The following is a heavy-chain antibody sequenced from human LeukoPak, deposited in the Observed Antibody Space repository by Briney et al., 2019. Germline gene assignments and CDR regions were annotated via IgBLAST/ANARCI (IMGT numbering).Heavy chain of an antibody. CDR1: GGSFSGYY. V-gene: IGHV4-34*01. Sequence: SETLSLTCAVYGGSFSGYYWSWIRQPPGKGLEWIGEINHSGSTNYNPSHKSRVTISVDTSKNQFSLKLSSVTAADTAVYYCARELYEGGVGYFDYWGQGTLVAVSS. D-gene: IGHD3-16*01. CDR3: ARELYEGGVGYFDY. J-gene: IGHJ4*02. CDR2: INHSGST.